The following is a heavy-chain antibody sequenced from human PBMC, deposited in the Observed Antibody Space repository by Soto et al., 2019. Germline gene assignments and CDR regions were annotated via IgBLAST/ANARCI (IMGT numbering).Heavy chain of an antibody. Sequence: SVKVSCKASGGTFSSYAISWVRQAPGQGLEWMGGIIPIFGTANYAQKFQGRVTITADESTSTAYMELSSLRSEDTAVYYCARVPHRVTMVPRGAFDIWGQGTTVTVSS. J-gene: IGHJ3*02. D-gene: IGHD3-10*01. CDR1: GGTFSSYA. V-gene: IGHV1-69*13. CDR2: IIPIFGTA. CDR3: ARVPHRVTMVPRGAFDI.